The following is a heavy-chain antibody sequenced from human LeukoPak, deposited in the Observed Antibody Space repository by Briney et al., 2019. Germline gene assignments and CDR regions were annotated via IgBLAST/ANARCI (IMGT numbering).Heavy chain of an antibody. V-gene: IGHV3-9*01. CDR1: GFTFDDYA. CDR2: ISWNSGSI. J-gene: IGHJ4*02. Sequence: GGSLRLSCAASGFTFDDYAMHWVRQAPREGLEWVSGISWNSGSIGYADSVKGRFTISRDNAKNSLYLQMNSLRAEDTALYYCAKDARPYCSSTSCYAGSYDYWGQGTLVTVSS. CDR3: AKDARPYCSSTSCYAGSYDY. D-gene: IGHD2-2*01.